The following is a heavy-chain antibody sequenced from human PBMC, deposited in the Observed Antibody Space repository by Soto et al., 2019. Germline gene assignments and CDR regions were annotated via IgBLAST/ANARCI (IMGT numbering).Heavy chain of an antibody. J-gene: IGHJ4*02. Sequence: QVQLQESGPGLVKPSQTLSLTCTFSGGSISSGGYYWSWIRQHPGKGLEWIGSIYYSGSTYYNPSLKSRVTISVDTSKNQFSLKLSSVTAAATAVYYSARGDMVRGVTQFDYWGQGTLVTVSS. CDR2: IYYSGST. CDR1: GGSISSGGYY. CDR3: ARGDMVRGVTQFDY. D-gene: IGHD3-10*01. V-gene: IGHV4-31*03.